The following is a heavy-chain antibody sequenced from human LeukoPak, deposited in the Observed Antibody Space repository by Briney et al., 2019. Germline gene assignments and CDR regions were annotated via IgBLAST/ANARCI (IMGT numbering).Heavy chain of an antibody. CDR3: AKQLGYCSDGSCYFPY. CDR1: GFTFSSSA. Sequence: GGSLRLSCAASGFTFSSSAMSWVRQAPGKGLEWVSAICNNGGYTYYADSVQGRFTISRDNSKSTLCLQMNSLRAEDTAVYYCAKQLGYCSDGSCYFPYWGQGTLVTVSS. J-gene: IGHJ4*02. CDR2: ICNNGGYT. D-gene: IGHD2-15*01. V-gene: IGHV3-23*01.